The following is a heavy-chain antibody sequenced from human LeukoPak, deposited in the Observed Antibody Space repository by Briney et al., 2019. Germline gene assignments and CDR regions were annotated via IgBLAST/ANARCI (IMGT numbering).Heavy chain of an antibody. CDR2: IRYDGSNK. J-gene: IGHJ4*02. Sequence: GGSLRLSCAASGFTFSSYGMHWVRQAPGKGLEWVAFIRYDGSNKYYADPVKGRFTISRDNSKNTLYPQMNSLRAEDTAVYYCAKGPDLGSGSYFFDYWGQGTLVTVSS. V-gene: IGHV3-30*02. CDR3: AKGPDLGSGSYFFDY. D-gene: IGHD3-10*01. CDR1: GFTFSSYG.